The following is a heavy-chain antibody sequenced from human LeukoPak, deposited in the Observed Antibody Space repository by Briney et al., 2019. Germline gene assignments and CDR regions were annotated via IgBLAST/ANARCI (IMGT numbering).Heavy chain of an antibody. J-gene: IGHJ5*02. V-gene: IGHV1-18*01. CDR2: ISAYNGNT. D-gene: IGHD3-3*01. CDR3: ARVVDRITIFGVVTESNWFDP. Sequence: ASVKVSCKASGGTFSSYAISWVRQAPGQGLEWMGWISAYNGNTNYAQKLQGRVTMTTDTSTSTAYMELRSLRSDDTAVYYCARVVDRITIFGVVTESNWFDPWGQGTLVTVSS. CDR1: GGTFSSYA.